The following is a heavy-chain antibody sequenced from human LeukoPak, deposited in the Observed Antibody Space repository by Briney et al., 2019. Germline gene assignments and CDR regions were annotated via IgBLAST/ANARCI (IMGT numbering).Heavy chain of an antibody. D-gene: IGHD6-13*01. Sequence: PSETLSLTCAVYGGSFSGHSWSWIRQPPGKGLEWIGEINPSGNSNYNPSLKSRVTLSVDTSKNQFSLKLTSVTAADSAVYYCARGDSTLFDYWGQGTLVTVSS. J-gene: IGHJ4*02. CDR1: GGSFSGHS. CDR3: ARGDSTLFDY. V-gene: IGHV4-34*01. CDR2: INPSGNS.